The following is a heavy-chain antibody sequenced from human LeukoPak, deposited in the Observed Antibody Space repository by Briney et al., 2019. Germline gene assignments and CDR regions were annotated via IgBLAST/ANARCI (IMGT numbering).Heavy chain of an antibody. CDR2: IYHSGST. J-gene: IGHJ4*02. D-gene: IGHD2-15*01. V-gene: IGHV4-30-2*01. CDR3: ARGGCSGGSCPYFDY. CDR1: GGSISSGGYS. Sequence: SETLSLTCAVSGGSISSGGYSWSWIRQPPGKGLEWIGYIYHSGSTYYNPSLKSRVTISVDRSKNQFSLKLSSVTAAGTAVYYGARGGCSGGSCPYFDYWGQGTLVTVSS.